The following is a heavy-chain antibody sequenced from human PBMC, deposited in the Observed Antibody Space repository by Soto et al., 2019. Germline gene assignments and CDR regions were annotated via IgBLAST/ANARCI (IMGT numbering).Heavy chain of an antibody. CDR2: ISERGDTT. Sequence: GGSLSLSCAASGFSISTNAMYWVRQAPGKGLEWVSGISERGDTTHYADSVKGRFTISRDTSKNTLYLQLNTLRADDTAVYYCAKDKPGTTSFDYWGQGILVTVSS. CDR3: AKDKPGTTSFDY. V-gene: IGHV3-23*01. D-gene: IGHD1-1*01. CDR1: GFSISTNA. J-gene: IGHJ4*02.